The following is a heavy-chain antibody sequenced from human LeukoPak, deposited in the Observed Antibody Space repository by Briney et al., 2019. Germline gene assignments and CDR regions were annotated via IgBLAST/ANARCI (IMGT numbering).Heavy chain of an antibody. CDR2: ISYDGSNK. V-gene: IGHV3-30*18. J-gene: IGHJ5*02. CDR1: GFTFSSYG. Sequence: GGSLRLSCAASGFTFSSYGMHWVRQAPGKGLEWVAVISYDGSNKYYADSVKGRFTISRDNSKNTLYLQMNSLRAEDTAVYYYAKGDWFDPWGQGTLVTVSS. D-gene: IGHD3-16*01. CDR3: AKGDWFDP.